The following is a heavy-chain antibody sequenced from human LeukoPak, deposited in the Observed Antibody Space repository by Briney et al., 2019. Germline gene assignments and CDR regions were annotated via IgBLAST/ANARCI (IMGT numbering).Heavy chain of an antibody. CDR2: IYYSGSS. J-gene: IGHJ6*03. Sequence: KASGTLSLTCNVSGGSISGYHWSWIRQPPGKGLEWLGYIYYSGSSNYNPSLKSRVTMSADTSKNQFSLKLSSVTAADTAVYYCARVPRSYYYYYYMDVWGKGTTVTVSS. CDR1: GGSISGYH. CDR3: ARVPRSYYYYYYMDV. V-gene: IGHV4-59*01.